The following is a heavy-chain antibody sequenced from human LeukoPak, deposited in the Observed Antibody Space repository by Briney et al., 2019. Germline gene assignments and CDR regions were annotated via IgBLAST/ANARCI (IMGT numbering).Heavy chain of an antibody. J-gene: IGHJ4*02. V-gene: IGHV3-23*01. CDR2: ISGAGGRT. Sequence: GGSLRLSCAASGFTFSNYAMTWVRQAPGKGLEWVSSISGAGGRTYYAESVKGRFTISRDNSKNTLSLQMNSPRAEDTALYYCAKDSTRTGTNYFDFWGQGTLVTVSS. CDR1: GFTFSNYA. D-gene: IGHD1-1*01. CDR3: AKDSTRTGTNYFDF.